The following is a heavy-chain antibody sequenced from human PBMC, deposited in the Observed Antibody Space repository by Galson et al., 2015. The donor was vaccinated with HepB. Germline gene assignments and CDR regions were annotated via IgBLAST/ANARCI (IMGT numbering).Heavy chain of an antibody. J-gene: IGHJ4*02. CDR2: IYYSGST. V-gene: IGHV4-59*01. CDR3: ARASGYSSFDY. CDR1: GGSISSYY. Sequence: CTVSGGSISSYYWSWIRQPPGKGLEWIGYIYYSGSTNYNPSLKSRVTISVDTSKNQFSLKLSSVTAADTAVYYCARASGYSSFDYWGQGTLVTVSS. D-gene: IGHD3-22*01.